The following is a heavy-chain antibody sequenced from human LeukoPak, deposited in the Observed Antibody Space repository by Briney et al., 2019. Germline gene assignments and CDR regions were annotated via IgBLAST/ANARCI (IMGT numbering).Heavy chain of an antibody. J-gene: IGHJ4*02. V-gene: IGHV3-23*01. D-gene: IGHD1-26*01. CDR2: ISGGADNT. CDR3: AKDRPSNSGSYYY. Sequence: GGSLRLSCAASGFIFSDYAMSWVRQTPRKGLEWLSAISGGADNTLYAESVKGRFTISRDNSKNTLYLQMNSLRAEDTAVYYCAKDRPSNSGSYYYWGQGTLVTVSS. CDR1: GFIFSDYA.